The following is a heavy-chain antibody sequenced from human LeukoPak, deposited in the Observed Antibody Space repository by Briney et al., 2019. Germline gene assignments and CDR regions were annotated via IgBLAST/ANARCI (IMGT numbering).Heavy chain of an antibody. CDR2: ISSSGSSI. D-gene: IGHD2/OR15-2a*01. J-gene: IGHJ4*02. Sequence: GGSLRLSCGASGFTFSSYEMNWVRQAPGKELEWVAYISSSGSSIYYADSVKGRFTISRDNSKNTLYLQMNSLRAEDTAVYYCARGNRVFDYWGQGTLVTVSS. V-gene: IGHV3-48*03. CDR3: ARGNRVFDY. CDR1: GFTFSSYE.